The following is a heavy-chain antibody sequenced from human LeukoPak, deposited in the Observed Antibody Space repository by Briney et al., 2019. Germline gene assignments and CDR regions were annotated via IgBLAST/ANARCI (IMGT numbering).Heavy chain of an antibody. J-gene: IGHJ4*02. V-gene: IGHV4-61*02. CDR3: ARALFLTGLVYPRFDY. Sequence: SETLSLTCTVSGGSISSGSYYWSWIRQPAGKGLEWIGRIYTSGSTNYNPSLKSRVTISVDTSKNQFSLKLSSVTAADTAVYYCARALFLTGLVYPRFDYWGQGTLVTVSS. D-gene: IGHD1-20*01. CDR1: GGSISSGSYY. CDR2: IYTSGST.